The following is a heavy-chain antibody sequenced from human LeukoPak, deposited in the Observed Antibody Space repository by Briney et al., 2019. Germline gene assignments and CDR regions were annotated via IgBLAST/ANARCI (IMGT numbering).Heavy chain of an antibody. CDR2: IKQDGSEK. CDR1: GFTFSSYA. J-gene: IGHJ4*02. CDR3: ARGGSRHPSPEDY. D-gene: IGHD1-1*01. V-gene: IGHV3-7*03. Sequence: SGGSLRLSCAASGFTFSSYAMHWVRQAPGKGLEWVANIKQDGSEKYFVDSVKGRFTISRDNAKNSLYLQMSSLRAEDTAVYYCARGGSRHPSPEDYWGRGTLVTVSS.